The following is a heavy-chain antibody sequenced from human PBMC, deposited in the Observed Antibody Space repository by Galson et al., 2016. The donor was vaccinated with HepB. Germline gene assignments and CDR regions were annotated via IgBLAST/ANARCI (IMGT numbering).Heavy chain of an antibody. CDR1: GFTFSSYT. J-gene: IGHJ5*02. Sequence: SLRLSCAASGFTFSSYTLSWVRQAPGKGLEWVSGISGTDTATYYADSVKGRFTISRDNSKNTLFLQMHSLRAEDTALYYCAKASGSSTSNWFDPWGQGTLVTVSS. D-gene: IGHD6-13*01. CDR3: AKASGSSTSNWFDP. V-gene: IGHV3-23*01. CDR2: ISGTDTAT.